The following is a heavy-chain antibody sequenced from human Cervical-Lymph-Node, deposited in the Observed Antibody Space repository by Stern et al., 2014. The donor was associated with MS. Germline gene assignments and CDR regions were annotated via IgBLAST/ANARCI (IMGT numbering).Heavy chain of an antibody. Sequence: QVQLQQPPPGAAPPSQTPPLTCPVPGGPISTHGYYCTRIRPHPDNGLAWTGYIYYSGSTYYNPSLKSRVTMSLDTSKNQFSLNLSSVTAADTAIYYCARDDRGSSWYRFDFWGQGTLVTVSS. CDR1: GGPISTHGYY. V-gene: IGHV4-31*03. CDR2: IYYSGST. CDR3: ARDDRGSSWYRFDF. D-gene: IGHD6-13*01. J-gene: IGHJ4*02.